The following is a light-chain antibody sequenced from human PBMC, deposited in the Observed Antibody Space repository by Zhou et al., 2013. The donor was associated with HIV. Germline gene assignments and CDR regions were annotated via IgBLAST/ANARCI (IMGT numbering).Light chain of an antibody. CDR3: QQYYSHSRT. V-gene: IGKV1-5*03. CDR2: KAS. CDR1: QNINSW. Sequence: DIQMTQSPSTLSASVGDRVTITCRASQNINSWLAWYQQKSGQAPNLLIYKASNLESGVPSRFSGSGSGTEFTLTISSLQPDDFATYYCQQYYSHSRTFGQ. J-gene: IGKJ1*01.